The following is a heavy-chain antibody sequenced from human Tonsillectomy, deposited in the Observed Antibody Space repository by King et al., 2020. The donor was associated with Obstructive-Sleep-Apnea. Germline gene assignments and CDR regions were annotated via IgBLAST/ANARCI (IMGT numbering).Heavy chain of an antibody. Sequence: MQLVQSGAEVKKPGASVKVSCKASGYTFTSYGISWVRQAPGQGLEWMGWISAYNGNTNYAQKFQGRVTMTTDTSTSTAYMELRSLRSDDTAVYYCARSRGSYSSSWNHFDYWGQGTLVTVSS. D-gene: IGHD6-13*01. V-gene: IGHV1-18*04. CDR3: ARSRGSYSSSWNHFDY. CDR1: GYTFTSYG. J-gene: IGHJ4*02. CDR2: ISAYNGNT.